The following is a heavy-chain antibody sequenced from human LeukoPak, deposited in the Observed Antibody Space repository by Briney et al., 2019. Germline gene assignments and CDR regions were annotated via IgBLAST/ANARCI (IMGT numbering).Heavy chain of an antibody. CDR3: ARDLPPGAAGVTGPFDY. J-gene: IGHJ4*02. CDR2: TYRTSRWYN. D-gene: IGHD6-13*01. Sequence: SQTLSLTCAISGDSVSSNSAAWNWIRQSPSRGLGWLGRTYRTSRWYNDYAVSVKSRITINPDTSKNQFSLQLSSVTPEDTAVYYCARDLPPGAAGVTGPFDYWGQGTLVTVSA. V-gene: IGHV6-1*01. CDR1: GDSVSSNSAA.